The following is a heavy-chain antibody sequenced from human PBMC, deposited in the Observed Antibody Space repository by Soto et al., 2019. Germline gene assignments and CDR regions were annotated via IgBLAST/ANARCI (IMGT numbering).Heavy chain of an antibody. CDR1: GGTITSGRSS. D-gene: IGHD6-6*01. CDR2: IYHSGST. CDR3: VRESVASGPNYFDT. J-gene: IGHJ5*02. V-gene: IGHV4-30-2*06. Sequence: PSETLSLTCSVSGGTITSGRSSWNWIRQSPGKGLEWIAYIYHSGSTYYNPSLKSRVTISVDRSENQFSLKLTSVTAADTAVYYCVRESVASGPNYFDTWGRGTLVTVSS.